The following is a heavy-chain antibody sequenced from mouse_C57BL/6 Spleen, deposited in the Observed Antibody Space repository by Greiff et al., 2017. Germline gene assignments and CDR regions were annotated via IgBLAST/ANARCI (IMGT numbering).Heavy chain of an antibody. CDR1: GFNIKDDY. CDR2: IDPENGDT. J-gene: IGHJ4*01. V-gene: IGHV14-4*01. CDR3: TYGNFLYYAMDY. Sequence: EVQLKESGAELVRPGASVKLSCTASGFNIKDDYMHWVKQRPEQGLEWIGWIDPENGDTEYASKFQGKATITADTSSNTAYLQLSSLTSEDTAVYYCTYGNFLYYAMDYWGQGTSVTVSS. D-gene: IGHD2-1*01.